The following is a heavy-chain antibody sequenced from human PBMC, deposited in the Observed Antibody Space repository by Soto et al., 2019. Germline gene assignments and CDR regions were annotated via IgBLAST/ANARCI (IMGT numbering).Heavy chain of an antibody. V-gene: IGHV3-49*04. CDR1: GFTFGDYA. CDR2: IRSKAYGGTT. J-gene: IGHJ6*02. Sequence: PGGSLRLSCTASGFTFGDYAMSWVRQAPGKGLEWVGFIRSKAYGGTTEYAASVKGRFTISRDDSKSIAYLQMNSLKTEDTAVYYCTRDEYYYDSSGYPGTGTVIQYHMDVWGQGTTVTVSS. D-gene: IGHD3-22*01. CDR3: TRDEYYYDSSGYPGTGTVIQYHMDV.